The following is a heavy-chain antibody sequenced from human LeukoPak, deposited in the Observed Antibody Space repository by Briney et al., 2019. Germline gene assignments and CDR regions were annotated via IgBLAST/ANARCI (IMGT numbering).Heavy chain of an antibody. J-gene: IGHJ6*04. CDR2: INGSGSTI. CDR1: GFTFSSYE. Sequence: PGGSLRLSCAASGFTFSSYEMNWVRQAPGKGLEWVSYINGSGSTIYYADSVKGRFTISRDNAKNSLYLQMNSLRAEDTAVYYCAELGITMIGGVWGKGTTVTISS. D-gene: IGHD3-10*02. CDR3: AELGITMIGGV. V-gene: IGHV3-48*03.